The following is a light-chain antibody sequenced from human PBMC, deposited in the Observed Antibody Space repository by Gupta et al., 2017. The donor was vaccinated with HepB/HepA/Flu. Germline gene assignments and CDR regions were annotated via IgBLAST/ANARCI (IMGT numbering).Light chain of an antibody. CDR3: QQDNNWPTT. CDR2: GAS. V-gene: IGKV3-15*01. CDR1: QSVSSN. Sequence: SPWERATLSCRVSQSVSSNLAWYQQKPGQAPRLLIYGASTRATGIPARFSGSGSGTEFTFTISSLQSEDFAVYYCQQDNNWPTTFGQGTKVEIK. J-gene: IGKJ1*01.